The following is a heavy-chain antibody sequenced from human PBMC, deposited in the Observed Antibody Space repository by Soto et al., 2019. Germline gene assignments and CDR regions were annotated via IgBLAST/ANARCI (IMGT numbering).Heavy chain of an antibody. V-gene: IGHV1-69*12. CDR2: IIPIFGTA. CDR3: ARDLNCISTSCYAPYYGMDV. D-gene: IGHD2-2*01. CDR1: GGTFSSYA. Sequence: QVQLVQSGAEVKKPGSSVKVSCKASGGTFSSYAISWVRQAPGQGLEWMGGIIPIFGTANYAQKFQGRVTITADESTSTAYMERSSLRSEDTAVYYCARDLNCISTSCYAPYYGMDVWGQGTTVTVSS. J-gene: IGHJ6*02.